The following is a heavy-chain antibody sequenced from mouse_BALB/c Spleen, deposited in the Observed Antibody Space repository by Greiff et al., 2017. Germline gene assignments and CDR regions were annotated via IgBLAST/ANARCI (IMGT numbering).Heavy chain of an antibody. D-gene: IGHD2-3*01. Sequence: EVKLQQSGPGLVKPSQSLSLTCTVTGYSITSDYAWNWIRQFPGNKLEWMGYISYSGSTSYNPSLKSRISITRDTSKNQFFLQLNSVTTEDTATYYCARCDGYYGDYWGQGTSVTVSS. CDR3: ARCDGYYGDY. CDR2: ISYSGST. V-gene: IGHV3-2*02. CDR1: GYSITSDYA. J-gene: IGHJ4*01.